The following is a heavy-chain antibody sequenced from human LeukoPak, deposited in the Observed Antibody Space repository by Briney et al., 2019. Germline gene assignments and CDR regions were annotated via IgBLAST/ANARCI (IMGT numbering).Heavy chain of an antibody. Sequence: PGGSLRLSCAASGFTFSSYAMSWVRQAPGKGLEWVSTISGSGASTYYADSVKGRFTISRDNGKNSVYLEMNSLRDDDTAVYYCTREGGSTDAGFWGQGTLVTVSS. CDR2: ISGSGAST. J-gene: IGHJ4*02. V-gene: IGHV3-23*01. D-gene: IGHD5/OR15-5a*01. CDR1: GFTFSSYA. CDR3: TREGGSTDAGF.